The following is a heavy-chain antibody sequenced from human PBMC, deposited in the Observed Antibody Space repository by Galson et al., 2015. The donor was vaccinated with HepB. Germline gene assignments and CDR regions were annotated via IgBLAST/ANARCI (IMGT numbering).Heavy chain of an antibody. CDR3: ARMNYYDSGGYYHPYYFDY. CDR1: GFLFGSIW. D-gene: IGHD3-22*01. Sequence: SLSLSCAGSGFLFGSIWLSWARQAPGTRLEWVANIKQGGREQYSVDSVKGRLPISRDNAKNSLYLQMNTLRAEDTAVYYCARMNYYDSGGYYHPYYFDYWGQGALVTVSS. CDR2: IKQGGREQ. V-gene: IGHV3-7*03. J-gene: IGHJ4*02.